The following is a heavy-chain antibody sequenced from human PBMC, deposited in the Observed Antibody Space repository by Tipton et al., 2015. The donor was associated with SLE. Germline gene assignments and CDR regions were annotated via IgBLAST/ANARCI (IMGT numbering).Heavy chain of an antibody. J-gene: IGHJ2*01. CDR3: ASGGTAGSYWYFDL. D-gene: IGHD6-13*01. CDR1: GGSISSYY. CDR2: IYYTGST. V-gene: IGHV4-59*07. Sequence: TLSLTCTVSGGSISSYYWSWIRQPPGKGLEWIGYIYYTGSTNYNPSLKTRVTISVDTSKNHFSLKLTSVTAADTAVYYCASGGTAGSYWYFDLWGRGTLVTVSS.